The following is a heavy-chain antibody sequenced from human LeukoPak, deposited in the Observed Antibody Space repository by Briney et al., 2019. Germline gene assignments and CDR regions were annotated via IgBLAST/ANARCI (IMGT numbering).Heavy chain of an antibody. J-gene: IGHJ4*02. CDR1: GFTFSSYS. V-gene: IGHV3-48*04. Sequence: GGSLRLACAASGFTFSSYSMNWVRQAPGKGLEWVSYISSGTNTIYYADSVKGRFTISRDNAKNSLYLQMNSLRAEDTAVYYCARDHAGGFDYWGQGTLVTVSS. CDR3: ARDHAGGFDY. D-gene: IGHD3-16*01. CDR2: ISSGTNTI.